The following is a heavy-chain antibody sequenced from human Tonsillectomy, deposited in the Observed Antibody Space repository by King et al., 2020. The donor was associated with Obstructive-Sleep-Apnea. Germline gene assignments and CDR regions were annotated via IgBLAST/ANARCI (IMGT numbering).Heavy chain of an antibody. CDR2: IYYGGST. V-gene: IGHV4-59*08. Sequence: QLQESGPGLVKPSETLSLTCTVSGGSISSYYWSWIRQPPGKGLEWIWFIYYGGSTNYNPSLKSRVTISVDTSKNQFSLKLSSVTAADSAVYYCARRTWATIFDYWGQGTLVTVSS. CDR1: GGSISSYY. J-gene: IGHJ4*02. D-gene: IGHD5-12*01. CDR3: ARRTWATIFDY.